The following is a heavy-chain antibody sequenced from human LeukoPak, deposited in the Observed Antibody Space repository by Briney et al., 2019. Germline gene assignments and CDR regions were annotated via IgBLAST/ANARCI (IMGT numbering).Heavy chain of an antibody. CDR1: GFTFSSYS. Sequence: PGGSLRLSCAASGFTFSSYSMNWVRQAPGKGLEWISYISSGSSAIYYADSVKGRCTISRDNAKNSLYLQTNSLRAEDTAVYYCAAQSGSGSNYPDYWGLGTLVTVSS. CDR2: ISSGSSAI. CDR3: AAQSGSGSNYPDY. D-gene: IGHD3-10*01. J-gene: IGHJ4*02. V-gene: IGHV3-48*01.